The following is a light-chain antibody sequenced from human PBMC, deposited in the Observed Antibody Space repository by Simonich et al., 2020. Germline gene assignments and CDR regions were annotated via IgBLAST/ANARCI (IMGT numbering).Light chain of an antibody. CDR2: GAS. Sequence: EIVITQSPANLSASPGERATRSCRASQSVSSNLAWYQQKPGQAPRLLIYGASTRATGIPARFSGSGSGTEFTLTISSLQSEDFAVYYCQQYNNWPPLTFGGGTKVEIK. J-gene: IGKJ4*01. CDR1: QSVSSN. V-gene: IGKV3-15*01. CDR3: QQYNNWPPLT.